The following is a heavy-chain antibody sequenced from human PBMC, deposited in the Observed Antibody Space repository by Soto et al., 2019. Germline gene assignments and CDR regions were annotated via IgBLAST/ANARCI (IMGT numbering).Heavy chain of an antibody. CDR1: GASGSRPSYY. Sequence: SELMSVKPSVSGASGSRPSYYLGKIRQSPGKGLEWIGNIYHNGRTEYNPSLKNRVAISIDASKTQFSLRLTSVTAADTAMYYFVRQVTGSRRFNCSAPWGHGTLVTGSS. CDR2: IYHNGRT. D-gene: IGHD2-21*02. J-gene: IGHJ5*02. V-gene: IGHV4-39*01. CDR3: VRQVTGSRRFNCSAP.